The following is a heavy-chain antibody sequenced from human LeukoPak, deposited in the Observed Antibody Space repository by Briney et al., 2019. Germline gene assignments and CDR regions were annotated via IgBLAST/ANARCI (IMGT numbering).Heavy chain of an antibody. D-gene: IGHD2-21*02. CDR2: IFYSGST. J-gene: IGHJ4*02. Sequence: SETLSLTCTVSGGSISSNYWSWIRQSPGKGLEWIGYIFYSGSTNYNPSLKSRVTISVDTSKNQFSLKLSSVTAADTAVYYCARHQAYCGGDCYSFDYWGQGILVTVSS. CDR1: GGSISSNY. CDR3: ARHQAYCGGDCYSFDY. V-gene: IGHV4-59*08.